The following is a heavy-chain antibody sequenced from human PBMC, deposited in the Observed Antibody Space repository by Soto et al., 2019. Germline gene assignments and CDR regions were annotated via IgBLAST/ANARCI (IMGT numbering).Heavy chain of an antibody. CDR2: IHYTGST. Sequence: TSETLSLTCTVSGGSVSSGSYYWSWMRQPPGKGLEWIGSIHYTGSTNYNPSLKSRVTMSVDTSKNQFSLKLISVTAAADTAVYYCARVPQAYVDGMDVWGQGTTVTV. CDR1: GGSVSSGSYY. J-gene: IGHJ6*02. CDR3: ARVPQAYVDGMDV. V-gene: IGHV4-61*01. D-gene: IGHD3-16*01.